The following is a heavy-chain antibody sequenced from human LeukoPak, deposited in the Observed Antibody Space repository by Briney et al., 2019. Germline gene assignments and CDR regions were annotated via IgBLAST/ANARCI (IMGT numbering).Heavy chain of an antibody. J-gene: IGHJ6*03. D-gene: IGHD4-17*01. Sequence: SETLSLTCDVSGYAIGSSHYWGWIRQPPGRGLQWIGHVNFHGTSAYNASLRGRVTISIEASKNQFSLNLTSVTAADTAVYYCARYGTYYYYYYMDVWGKGTTVTVSS. CDR3: ARYGTYYYYYYMDV. V-gene: IGHV4-38-2*01. CDR2: VNFHGTS. CDR1: GYAIGSSHY.